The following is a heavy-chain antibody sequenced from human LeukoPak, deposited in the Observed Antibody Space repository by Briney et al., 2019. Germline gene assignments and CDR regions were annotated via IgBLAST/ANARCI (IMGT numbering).Heavy chain of an antibody. CDR2: IYYSGST. Sequence: SETLSLTCTVSGGSISSYYWSWIRQPPGKGLEWIGYIYYSGSTNYNPSLKSRVTISIDTSKNQFSLRLNSVTAADTAVYYCARGGISLYYGMDVWGQGTTVTVSS. V-gene: IGHV4-59*01. CDR1: GGSISSYY. CDR3: ARGGISLYYGMDV. J-gene: IGHJ6*02. D-gene: IGHD3-10*01.